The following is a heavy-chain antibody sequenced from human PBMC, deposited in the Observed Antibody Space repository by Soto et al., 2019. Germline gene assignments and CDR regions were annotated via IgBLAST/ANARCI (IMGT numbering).Heavy chain of an antibody. Sequence: SETLSLTCTVSGGSVSSGSYYWSWIRQPPGKGLEWVGYIYYSGSTNYNPSLKSRVTISVDTSKNQFSLKLSSVTAADTAVYYCARAPAARFRGPIDYWGQGTLVTVSS. D-gene: IGHD6-6*01. V-gene: IGHV4-61*01. CDR3: ARAPAARFRGPIDY. J-gene: IGHJ4*02. CDR2: IYYSGST. CDR1: GGSVSSGSYY.